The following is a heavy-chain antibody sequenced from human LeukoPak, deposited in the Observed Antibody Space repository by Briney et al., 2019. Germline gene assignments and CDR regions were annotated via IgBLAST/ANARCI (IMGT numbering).Heavy chain of an antibody. CDR2: IHHSGST. Sequence: SETLSLTCAVYGGSFSGYYWSWIRQPPGKGLVWIGEIHHSGSTNYNPSLKSRVTISVDTSKNQFSLKLSSVTAADAAVYYCARGRGSSSSVYHYYFDYWGQGTLVTVSS. J-gene: IGHJ4*02. CDR3: ARGRGSSSSVYHYYFDY. CDR1: GGSFSGYY. V-gene: IGHV4-34*01. D-gene: IGHD6-6*01.